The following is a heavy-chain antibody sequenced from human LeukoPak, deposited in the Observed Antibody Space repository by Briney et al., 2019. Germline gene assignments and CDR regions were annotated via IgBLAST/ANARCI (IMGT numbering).Heavy chain of an antibody. CDR3: ARDHRYSPEHAFDI. Sequence: GGSLRLSCAASGFTFSSYSMNWVRQAPGKGLEWVSYISSSSSTIYYADSVKGRFTISRDNAKNSLYLQMNSLRAEDTAVYYCARDHRYSPEHAFDIWGQGTMVTVSS. CDR2: ISSSSSTI. CDR1: GFTFSSYS. D-gene: IGHD1-14*01. J-gene: IGHJ3*02. V-gene: IGHV3-48*01.